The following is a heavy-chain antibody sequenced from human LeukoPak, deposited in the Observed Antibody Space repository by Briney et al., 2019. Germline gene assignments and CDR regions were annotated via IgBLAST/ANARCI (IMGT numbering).Heavy chain of an antibody. V-gene: IGHV3-33*01. CDR2: IWYDGSNE. Sequence: GRSLRLSCAASGFTFSSYGMHWVRQAPGKGLEWVAIIWYDGSNEYYADSVKGRFTISRDNSKNTLYLQMNSLRAEDTAVYYCARDLLSDYWGQGTLVTVSS. J-gene: IGHJ4*02. CDR1: GFTFSSYG. CDR3: ARDLLSDY.